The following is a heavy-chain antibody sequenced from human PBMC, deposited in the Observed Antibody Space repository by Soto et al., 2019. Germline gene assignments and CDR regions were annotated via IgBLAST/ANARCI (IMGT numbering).Heavy chain of an antibody. J-gene: IGHJ4*02. CDR3: ARVIRGYSFGPYDY. CDR2: IIPISVTS. D-gene: IGHD5-18*01. V-gene: IGHV1-69*06. CDR1: GGSFSNYA. Sequence: QVHLVQSGAEAKTPGSSVKVSCNASGGSFSNYALNWVRQAPGQGLEWMGGIIPISVTSSYAQKFQGRVTITADTSASTAYLELSSLRSEDSALYYCARVIRGYSFGPYDYWGQGTLVNVSS.